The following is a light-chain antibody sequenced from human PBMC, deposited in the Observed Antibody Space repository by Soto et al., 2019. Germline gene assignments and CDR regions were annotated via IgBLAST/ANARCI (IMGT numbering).Light chain of an antibody. Sequence: EIVLTQSPATLSLSPGERATLSCRASQSISSSLSWCHQKNGQPARLLIYDASTRATGCPARFSGSGSGTDFTLTIGSLEPEDFAVYYCQQRSEWPRTFGQGTKVEIK. CDR2: DAS. CDR3: QQRSEWPRT. V-gene: IGKV3-11*01. CDR1: QSISSS. J-gene: IGKJ1*01.